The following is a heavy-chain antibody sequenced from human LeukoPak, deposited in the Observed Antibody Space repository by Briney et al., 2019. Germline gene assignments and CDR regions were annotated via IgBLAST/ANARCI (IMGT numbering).Heavy chain of an antibody. CDR1: GFTFSDYY. CDR2: ISSSGSTI. V-gene: IGHV3-11*01. J-gene: IGHJ4*02. Sequence: GGSLRLSCAASGFTFSDYYMSWIRQAPGKGLEWVSYISSSGSTIYYADSVKGRFTISRDNAKNSLYLQMNSLRAEDTALYYCAKDQKPSSGWSGEIDYWGQGTLVTVSS. D-gene: IGHD6-19*01. CDR3: AKDQKPSSGWSGEIDY.